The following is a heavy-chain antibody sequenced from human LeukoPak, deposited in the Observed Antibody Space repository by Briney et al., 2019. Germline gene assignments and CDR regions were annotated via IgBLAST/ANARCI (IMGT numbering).Heavy chain of an antibody. D-gene: IGHD3-22*01. CDR2: IKSKTDGGTT. Sequence: PGGSLRLSCAASGFTFSNAWMSWVRQAPGKGLEWVGRIKSKTDGGTTDYAAPVKGRFTISRDDSKNTLYLQMNSLKTEDTAVYYCTTVLEQTYYYDSSGYPFDYWGQGTLVTVSS. V-gene: IGHV3-15*01. CDR3: TTVLEQTYYYDSSGYPFDY. CDR1: GFTFSNAW. J-gene: IGHJ4*02.